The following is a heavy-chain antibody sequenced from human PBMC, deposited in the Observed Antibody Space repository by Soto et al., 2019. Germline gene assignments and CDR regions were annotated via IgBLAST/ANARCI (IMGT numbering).Heavy chain of an antibody. J-gene: IGHJ4*02. Sequence: QVQLVQSGAEVKKPGASVKVSCKTSGYTFTSYGISWVRQAPGQGLEWSGWISTYTGNTNHAQRLQGRVSMTTDTSISTAYMELRSLRSDDTALYYCARDNRQWMVNYWGQGTLLTVSS. CDR2: ISTYTGNT. V-gene: IGHV1-18*01. D-gene: IGHD6-19*01. CDR3: ARDNRQWMVNY. CDR1: GYTFTSYG.